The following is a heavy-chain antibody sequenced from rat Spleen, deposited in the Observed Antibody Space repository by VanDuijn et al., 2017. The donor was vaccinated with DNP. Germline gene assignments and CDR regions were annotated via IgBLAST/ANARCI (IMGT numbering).Heavy chain of an antibody. J-gene: IGHJ2*01. Sequence: EVQLVESGGGLVQPGRSLKLSCAGSGFTFSDYYMAWVRQAPTKGLDWVASISTSGSRTYYPDSVKGRFTISRDNAKSSLYLQMNSLKSEDTATYYCARQSNWVDYWGQGVMVTVSS. V-gene: IGHV5-25*01. D-gene: IGHD5-1*01. CDR1: GFTFSDYY. CDR3: ARQSNWVDY. CDR2: ISTSGSRT.